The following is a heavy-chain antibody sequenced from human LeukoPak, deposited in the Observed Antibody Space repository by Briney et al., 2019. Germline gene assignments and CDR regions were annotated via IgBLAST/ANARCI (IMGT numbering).Heavy chain of an antibody. CDR3: ARELDPGSNWNGYFDY. D-gene: IGHD1-1*01. Sequence: GGSLRLSCAASGFTFSSYAMSWVRQAPGKGLEWVSAISGSVGSTYYADSVKGRFTISRDNSKNTLYLQMNSLRAEDTAVYYCARELDPGSNWNGYFDYWGQGTLVTVSS. J-gene: IGHJ4*02. CDR1: GFTFSSYA. V-gene: IGHV3-23*01. CDR2: ISGSVGST.